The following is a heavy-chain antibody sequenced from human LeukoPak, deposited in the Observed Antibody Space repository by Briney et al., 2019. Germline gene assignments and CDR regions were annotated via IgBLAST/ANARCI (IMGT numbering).Heavy chain of an antibody. D-gene: IGHD4-17*01. V-gene: IGHV3-23*01. CDR2: LSGSGGSK. CDR1: GFTFSTYA. Sequence: PGGSLRLSCAASGFTFSTYAMSWVRQAPGKGLEWVSALSGSGGSKYYADSVKGRFTISRDNSKNSLHLQMNSLRDEDTAVYYCARDQDYGFDYWGQGTLVTVSS. J-gene: IGHJ4*02. CDR3: ARDQDYGFDY.